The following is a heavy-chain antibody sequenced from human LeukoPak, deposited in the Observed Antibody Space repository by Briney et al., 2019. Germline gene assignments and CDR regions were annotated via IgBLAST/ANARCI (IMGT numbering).Heavy chain of an antibody. V-gene: IGHV4-39*07. J-gene: IGHJ3*02. Sequence: SETLSLTCTVSGGSISSSSYFWGWIRQPPGKGLEWIGSIYYSGSTYYNPSLKSRVTISVDTSKNQFSLKLSSVTAADTAVYYCASYYDSSAYYDAFDIWGQGTMVTVSS. CDR2: IYYSGST. CDR3: ASYYDSSAYYDAFDI. D-gene: IGHD3-22*01. CDR1: GGSISSSSYF.